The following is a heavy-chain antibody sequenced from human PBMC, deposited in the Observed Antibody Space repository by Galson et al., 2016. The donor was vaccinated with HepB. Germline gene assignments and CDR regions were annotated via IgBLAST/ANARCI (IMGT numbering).Heavy chain of an antibody. V-gene: IGHV1-2*04. D-gene: IGHD3-16*01. Sequence: SVKVSCKASGYPFTGYSIHWVRQAPGQGLQYMGWINPNSGDAKYAQRFQAWVTMTRDTSISTAYLELRRLRSDDTAIYYCARGQSWGSSPAYWGQGTLVTVSA. CDR2: INPNSGDA. CDR3: ARGQSWGSSPAY. J-gene: IGHJ4*02. CDR1: GYPFTGYS.